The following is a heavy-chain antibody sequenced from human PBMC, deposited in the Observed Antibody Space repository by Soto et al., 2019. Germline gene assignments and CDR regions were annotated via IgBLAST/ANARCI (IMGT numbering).Heavy chain of an antibody. D-gene: IGHD6-13*01. J-gene: IGHJ6*02. V-gene: IGHV1-69*13. CDR3: ARAPLSSFDHYGMDV. Sequence: SVTVSCTASVDTFRSYVISWGRQDPGQGLEWMGGIIPIFGTANYAQKFQGRVTITADESTSTAYMELSSLRSEDTAVYYCARAPLSSFDHYGMDVWGQGTTVTVSS. CDR1: VDTFRSYV. CDR2: IIPIFGTA.